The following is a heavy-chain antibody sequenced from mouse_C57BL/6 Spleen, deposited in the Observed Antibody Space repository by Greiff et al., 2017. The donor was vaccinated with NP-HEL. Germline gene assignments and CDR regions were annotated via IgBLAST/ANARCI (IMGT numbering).Heavy chain of an antibody. D-gene: IGHD2-3*01. J-gene: IGHJ2*01. Sequence: QVQLQQSGPELVKPGASVKISCKASGYAFSSSWMNWVKQRPGKGLEWIGRIYPGDGDTNYNGKFKGKATLTADKSSSTAYMQLSSLTSEDSAVYFCALIYDGYYPYYFDYWGQGTTLTVSS. CDR1: GYAFSSSW. CDR3: ALIYDGYYPYYFDY. CDR2: IYPGDGDT. V-gene: IGHV1-82*01.